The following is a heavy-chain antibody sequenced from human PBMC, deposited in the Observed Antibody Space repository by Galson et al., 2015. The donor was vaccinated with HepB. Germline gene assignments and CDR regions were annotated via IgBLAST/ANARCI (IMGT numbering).Heavy chain of an antibody. CDR1: GFTFTTYN. V-gene: IGHV1-18*01. Sequence: SVKVSCKASGFTFTTYNINWVRQAPGQGLEWMGNAKYTPKLQGRVTMTTDTSTNTAYMELRSLRSDDTAIYYCARGGMATIGGPTFDYRGQGTLVTVSS. J-gene: IGHJ4*02. D-gene: IGHD5-24*01. CDR3: ARGGMATIGGPTFDY.